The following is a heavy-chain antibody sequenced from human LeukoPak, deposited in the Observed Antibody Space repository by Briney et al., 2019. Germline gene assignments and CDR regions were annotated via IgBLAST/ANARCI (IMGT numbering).Heavy chain of an antibody. Sequence: ASVKVSCKASGYTFTSYGISWVRQAPGQGLEWMGWISAYNGNTNYAQKLQGRVTMTTDTPTSTAYMELRSLRSDDTAVYYCAKVETYCSSTSCYWGGYYMDVWGKGTTVTVSS. CDR3: AKVETYCSSTSCYWGGYYMDV. CDR2: ISAYNGNT. V-gene: IGHV1-18*01. D-gene: IGHD2-2*01. J-gene: IGHJ6*03. CDR1: GYTFTSYG.